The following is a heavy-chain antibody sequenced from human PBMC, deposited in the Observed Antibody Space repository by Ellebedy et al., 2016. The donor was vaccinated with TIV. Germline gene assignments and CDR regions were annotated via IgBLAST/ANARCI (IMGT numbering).Heavy chain of an antibody. J-gene: IGHJ4*02. Sequence: ASVKVSXXASGYTFTGYYMHWVRQAPGQGLEWMGWINPNSGGTNYAQKFQGWVTMTRDTSISTAYMELSRLRSDDTAVYYCARGGMIQLWLWSDIDYWGQGTLVTVSS. CDR1: GYTFTGYY. CDR2: INPNSGGT. CDR3: ARGGMIQLWLWSDIDY. D-gene: IGHD5-18*01. V-gene: IGHV1-2*04.